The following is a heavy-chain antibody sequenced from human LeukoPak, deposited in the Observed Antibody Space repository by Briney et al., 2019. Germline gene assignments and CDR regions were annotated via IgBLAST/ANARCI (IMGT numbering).Heavy chain of an antibody. J-gene: IGHJ4*02. V-gene: IGHV3-23*01. D-gene: IGHD3-10*01. Sequence: PGGSLRLSCAASGFTFSSYAMSWVRQAPGKGLEWVSAISGSGGSTYYADSVKGRFTISRDNSKNTLYLQMNSLRAEDTAVYYCAKHTGHYGSGSYPFDYWGQGTLVTVSS. CDR3: AKHTGHYGSGSYPFDY. CDR2: ISGSGGST. CDR1: GFTFSSYA.